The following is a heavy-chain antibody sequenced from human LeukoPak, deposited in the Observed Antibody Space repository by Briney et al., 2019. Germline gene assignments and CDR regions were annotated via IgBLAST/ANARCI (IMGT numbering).Heavy chain of an antibody. CDR1: GFTFDDYG. J-gene: IGHJ3*02. V-gene: IGHV3-20*04. Sequence: GGSLRLSCAASGFTFDDYGMSWVRQAPRKGLEWVSGINWNGSSTGYADSVKGRFTISRHNAKNSLYLQVNSLRAEDTALYYCAKFRVEWSSSWYGTGAFDIWGQGTMVTVSS. CDR2: INWNGSST. D-gene: IGHD6-13*01. CDR3: AKFRVEWSSSWYGTGAFDI.